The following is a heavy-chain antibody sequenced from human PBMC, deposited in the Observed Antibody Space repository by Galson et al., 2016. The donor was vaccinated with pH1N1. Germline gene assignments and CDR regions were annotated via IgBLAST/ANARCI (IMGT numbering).Heavy chain of an antibody. CDR1: GFTFSSYW. Sequence: SLRLSCAASGFTFSSYWMHWVRQAPGKGLVWVSRINSEGSSTSCADSVKGRFTISRDNAKNTLYLQMHSLRAEDTAVYYCARNFGLSGLGRHFDFWGQGTLVTVSS. J-gene: IGHJ4*02. CDR3: ARNFGLSGLGRHFDF. D-gene: IGHD3-16*01. CDR2: INSEGSST. V-gene: IGHV3-74*01.